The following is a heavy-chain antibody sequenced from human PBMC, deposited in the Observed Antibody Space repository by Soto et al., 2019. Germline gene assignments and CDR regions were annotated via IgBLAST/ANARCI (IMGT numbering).Heavy chain of an antibody. Sequence: ASVKVSCKASGYSFTGYYIHWVRQAPGQGLEWMGWINPDSGATNYAQNFQGRVTLTSDTSISTASMDLTSLTSDDTAVYYCSRGDYGTGGYPFPYFDYWGQGTLVTVSS. D-gene: IGHD2-8*02. CDR1: GYSFTGYY. CDR2: INPDSGAT. J-gene: IGHJ4*02. V-gene: IGHV1-2*02. CDR3: SRGDYGTGGYPFPYFDY.